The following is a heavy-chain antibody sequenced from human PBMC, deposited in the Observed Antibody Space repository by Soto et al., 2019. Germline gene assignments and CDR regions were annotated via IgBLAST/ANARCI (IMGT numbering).Heavy chain of an antibody. CDR1: GGTFSSYA. V-gene: IGHV1-69*10. Sequence: GASVKVSCKSSGGTFSSYAISWVRQAPGQGLEWMGGVIPVFGLATYAQKVQGRVTITADKSTNTAYMEVSSLRSEDTAVYYCARGKSYYGSGKGIYDYYSLDGWGQGTTVTVSS. D-gene: IGHD3-10*01. J-gene: IGHJ6*02. CDR2: VIPVFGLA. CDR3: ARGKSYYGSGKGIYDYYSLDG.